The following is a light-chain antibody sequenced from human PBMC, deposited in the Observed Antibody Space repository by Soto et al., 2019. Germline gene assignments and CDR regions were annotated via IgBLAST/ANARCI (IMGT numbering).Light chain of an antibody. J-gene: IGKJ4*01. CDR3: QQYNNWPLLT. CDR2: GAS. CDR1: QSVSSN. V-gene: IGKV3-15*01. Sequence: DIVMTQSPATLSVSAGERATLSCRASQSVSSNLAWYQRKPGQAPRLLILGASTRATGIPARFSGSGSGTEFTLTISSLQSEDFAVYYCQQYNNWPLLTFGGGTTVEIK.